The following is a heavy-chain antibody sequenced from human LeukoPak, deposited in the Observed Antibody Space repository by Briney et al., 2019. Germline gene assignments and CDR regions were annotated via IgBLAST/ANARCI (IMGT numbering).Heavy chain of an antibody. CDR3: ARAGGDYYDSSGYPFHH. Sequence: GGSLRLSCAASGFTFGSYNMNWVRQAPGKGLEWVSSISTSSSYIYYADSVKGRFTISRDNAKKSLYLQMNSLRAGDTAVYYCARAGGDYYDSSGYPFHHWGQGTLVTVSS. CDR2: ISTSSSYI. J-gene: IGHJ1*01. D-gene: IGHD3-22*01. V-gene: IGHV3-21*01. CDR1: GFTFGSYN.